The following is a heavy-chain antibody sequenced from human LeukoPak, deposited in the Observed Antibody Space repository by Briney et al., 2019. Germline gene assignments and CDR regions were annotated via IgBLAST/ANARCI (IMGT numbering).Heavy chain of an antibody. Sequence: SETLSLTCTVSDDSISDYYRGWIRQPPGKGLEWIGYFHNSGTSTYNPSLKSRVTISADTSKNQFSLKLNSLTTADTAVYYCARVGIAAAGTGTFDYWGQGTLVTVSS. CDR3: ARVGIAAAGTGTFDY. D-gene: IGHD6-13*01. CDR1: DDSISDYY. J-gene: IGHJ4*02. V-gene: IGHV4-59*01. CDR2: FHNSGTS.